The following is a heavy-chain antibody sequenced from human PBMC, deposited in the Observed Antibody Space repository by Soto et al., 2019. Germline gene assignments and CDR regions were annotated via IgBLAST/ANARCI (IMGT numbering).Heavy chain of an antibody. CDR3: ASTAMAIFDY. CDR2: INHSGST. Sequence: PSETLSLTCAVYGGSFSGYYWSWIRQPPGKGLEWIGEINHSGSTNYNPSLKSRVTISVDTSKNQFSLKLSFVTAADTAVYYCASTAMAIFDYWGQGTLVTSPQ. J-gene: IGHJ4*02. D-gene: IGHD5-18*01. V-gene: IGHV4-34*01. CDR1: GGSFSGYY.